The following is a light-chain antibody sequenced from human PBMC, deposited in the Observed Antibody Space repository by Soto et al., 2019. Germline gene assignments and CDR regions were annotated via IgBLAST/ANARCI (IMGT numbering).Light chain of an antibody. J-gene: IGKJ5*01. CDR1: QTVSSAY. V-gene: IGKV3-20*01. Sequence: EIVLTQSPGTLSLSPGERATLSCRPSQTVSSAYLAWYQHKPGQAPRLLIYGTSSRATGIPDRFSGSGSGTDFTLTISRLEPEDFAVYYCQHFGSSQITFGQGTRLESK. CDR2: GTS. CDR3: QHFGSSQIT.